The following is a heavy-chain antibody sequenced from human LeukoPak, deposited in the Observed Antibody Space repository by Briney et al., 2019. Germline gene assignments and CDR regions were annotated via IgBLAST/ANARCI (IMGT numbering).Heavy chain of an antibody. CDR3: ARGGGSSSWSPRS. Sequence: PGGSLRLSCAASGFTFSSYWMSWVRRAPGKGLEWVANIKQDGSEKYYVDSVKGRFTISRDNAKNSLYLQMNSLRAEDTAVYYCARGGGSSSWSPRSWGQGTLVTVSS. CDR1: GFTFSSYW. D-gene: IGHD6-13*01. J-gene: IGHJ5*02. CDR2: IKQDGSEK. V-gene: IGHV3-7*01.